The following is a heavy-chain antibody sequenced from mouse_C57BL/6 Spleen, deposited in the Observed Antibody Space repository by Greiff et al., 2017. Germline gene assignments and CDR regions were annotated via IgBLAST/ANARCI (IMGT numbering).Heavy chain of an antibody. Sequence: VQLQQSGAELVRPGTSVKVSCKASGYAFTNYLIEWVKQRPGQGLEWIGVINPGSGGTNYNEKFKGKATLTADKSSSTAYMQLSSLTSEDSAVYFCARDGSRGYWGQGTTLTVSS. D-gene: IGHD1-1*01. CDR2: INPGSGGT. V-gene: IGHV1-54*01. J-gene: IGHJ2*01. CDR1: GYAFTNYL. CDR3: ARDGSRGY.